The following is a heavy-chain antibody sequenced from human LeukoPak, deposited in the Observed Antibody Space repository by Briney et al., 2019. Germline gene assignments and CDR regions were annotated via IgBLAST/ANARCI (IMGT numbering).Heavy chain of an antibody. CDR3: ATSGGSSGWYGTFDI. D-gene: IGHD6-19*01. J-gene: IGHJ3*02. CDR2: MYYSGST. V-gene: IGHV4-59*01. CDR1: GGSISRYY. Sequence: PSETLSLTCTVSGGSISRYYWSWVRQPPGKGLEWIGYMYYSGSTNYNPSLKSRVTISIDTSKNQFSLKQSSVTAADTAVYYCATSGGSSGWYGTFDIWGQGTMVTVSS.